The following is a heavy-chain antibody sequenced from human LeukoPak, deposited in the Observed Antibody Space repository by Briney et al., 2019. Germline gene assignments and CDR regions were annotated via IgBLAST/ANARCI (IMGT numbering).Heavy chain of an antibody. D-gene: IGHD1-26*01. CDR1: GFTFNKYA. V-gene: IGHV3-23*01. J-gene: IGHJ3*01. CDR3: AKAFRIVGIGNPDDAFDV. CDR2: IAGTGGST. Sequence: PGESLRLSCAASGFTFNKYAMNWVRQPPGKGLEWVSSIAGTGGSTYYADSVKGRFTLSRDNSENTLYLQLNSLRAEDSGIYYCAKAFRIVGIGNPDDAFDVWGQGTVVTVS.